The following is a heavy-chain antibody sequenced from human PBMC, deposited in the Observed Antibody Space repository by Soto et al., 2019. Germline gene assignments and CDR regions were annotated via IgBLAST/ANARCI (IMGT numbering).Heavy chain of an antibody. Sequence: EVQLEESGGDLVQPGGSLRLSCAASGITFSSYWMHWVRQAPGKGLVWVSRVKTDGSTYYADSVKGRFTIFRDNAKNTLYLQMNSLTVEDTAVYYCARGIRGHYAFDLWGKGTMVTVSS. CDR2: VKTDGST. CDR1: GITFSSYW. CDR3: ARGIRGHYAFDL. V-gene: IGHV3-74*02. D-gene: IGHD5-12*01. J-gene: IGHJ3*01.